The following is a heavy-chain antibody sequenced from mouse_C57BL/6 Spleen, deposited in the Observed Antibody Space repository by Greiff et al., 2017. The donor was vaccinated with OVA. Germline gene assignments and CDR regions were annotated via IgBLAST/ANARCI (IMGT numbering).Heavy chain of an antibody. CDR2: IWRGGST. Sequence: QVQLQQSGPGLVQPSQSLSITCTVSGFSLTSYGVHWVRQSPGKGLEWLGVIWRGGSTDYNAAFMSRLSITKDNSKSQVFFKMNSLQADDTAIYYCAKKGGGNHGDAMDYWGQGTSVTVSS. V-gene: IGHV2-5*01. D-gene: IGHD2-1*01. CDR1: GFSLTSYG. CDR3: AKKGGGNHGDAMDY. J-gene: IGHJ4*01.